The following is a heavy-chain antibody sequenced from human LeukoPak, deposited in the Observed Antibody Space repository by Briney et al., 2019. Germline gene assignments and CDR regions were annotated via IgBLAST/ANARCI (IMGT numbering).Heavy chain of an antibody. CDR3: AKPIPSYGDYSDY. CDR1: GGSFSGYY. CDR2: INYSGST. Sequence: PSETLSLTCAVYGGSFSGYYWSWIRQPPGKGLEWIGEINYSGSTNYNPSLKSRVTISVDTSKNQFSLKLSSVTAADTAVYYCAKPIPSYGDYSDYWGQGTLVTVSS. D-gene: IGHD4-17*01. V-gene: IGHV4-34*01. J-gene: IGHJ4*02.